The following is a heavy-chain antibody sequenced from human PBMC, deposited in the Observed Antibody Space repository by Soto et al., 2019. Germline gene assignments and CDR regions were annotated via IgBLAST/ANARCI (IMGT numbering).Heavy chain of an antibody. CDR2: ISAGGNTK. J-gene: IGHJ4*02. Sequence: QVQLVESGGGVVQPGTSLRLACAASGFTLSNIGMQWVRQAPGKGLEWVAVISAGGNTKYYADSVKGRFTISRDNSKNTLFLQMSSLRTADTAVYYCAKESGGERYAAYFDLWGQGALVTVSA. D-gene: IGHD2-21*01. CDR3: AKESGGERYAAYFDL. V-gene: IGHV3-30*18. CDR1: GFTLSNIG.